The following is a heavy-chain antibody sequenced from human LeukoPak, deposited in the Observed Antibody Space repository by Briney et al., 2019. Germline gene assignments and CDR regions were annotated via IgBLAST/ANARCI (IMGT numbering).Heavy chain of an antibody. D-gene: IGHD2-15*01. V-gene: IGHV3-23*01. CDR1: GFTFSNAW. CDR3: AKDRGVVVAAIPVDY. CDR2: ISGSGGST. J-gene: IGHJ4*02. Sequence: PGGSLRLSCAASGFTFSNAWMSWVRQAPGKGLEWVSAISGSGGSTYYADSVKGRFTISRDNSKNTLYLQMNSLRAEDTAVYYCAKDRGVVVAAIPVDYWGQGTLVTVSS.